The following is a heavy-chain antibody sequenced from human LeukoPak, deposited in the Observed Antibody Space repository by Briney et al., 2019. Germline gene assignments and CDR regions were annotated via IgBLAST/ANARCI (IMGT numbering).Heavy chain of an antibody. V-gene: IGHV3-48*04. CDR3: AKERTLVWFGGLLFDP. D-gene: IGHD3-10*01. J-gene: IGHJ5*02. CDR1: GFTFSSYA. Sequence: GGSLRLSCAASGFTFSSYAMSWVRQAPGKGLEWVSYISGSGSIKYSADSVKGRFTISRDNAQNSLYLQMNSLRAEDTAAYYCAKERTLVWFGGLLFDPWGQGTLVTVSS. CDR2: ISGSGSIK.